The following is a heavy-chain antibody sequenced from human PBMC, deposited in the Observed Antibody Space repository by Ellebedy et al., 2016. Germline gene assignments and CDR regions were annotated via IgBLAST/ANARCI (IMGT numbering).Heavy chain of an antibody. CDR2: ISPYSGNT. Sequence: ASVKVSCKASGYTFGSYGISWVRQAPGQGLEWMAWISPYSGNTKYAQKLQGRVNMTADTSTSTAYMELKSRTSDDTAVYYCARDKTASSGWRIDYWGQGTLVTVSS. D-gene: IGHD6-19*01. CDR3: ARDKTASSGWRIDY. CDR1: GYTFGSYG. V-gene: IGHV1-18*01. J-gene: IGHJ4*02.